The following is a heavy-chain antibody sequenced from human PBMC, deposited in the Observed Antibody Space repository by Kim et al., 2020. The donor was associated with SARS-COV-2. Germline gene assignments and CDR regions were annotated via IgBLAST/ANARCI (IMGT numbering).Heavy chain of an antibody. V-gene: IGHV1-69*13. Sequence: SVKVSCKPSGGTISTLAISWVRQAPGQGLEWMGGIIPTFGTTYSAQKFQGRVTITADESMTTSYMELSSLRPEDTAVYYCARDKRTWAGVTGPSTMHYYGMDVWGQGTTVTVSS. CDR1: GGTISTLA. J-gene: IGHJ6*02. CDR2: IIPTFGTT. D-gene: IGHD3-10*01. CDR3: ARDKRTWAGVTGPSTMHYYGMDV.